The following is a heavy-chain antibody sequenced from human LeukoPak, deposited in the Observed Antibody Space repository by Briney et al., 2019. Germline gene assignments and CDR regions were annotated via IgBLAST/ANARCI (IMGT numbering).Heavy chain of an antibody. J-gene: IGHJ6*03. D-gene: IGHD3-10*01. CDR1: GFTFSSYW. CDR3: AREGVRGVPYYYYYYYMDV. V-gene: IGHV3-7*01. CDR2: IKQDGSEK. Sequence: GGSLRLSCAASGFTFSSYWMSWVRQAPGKGLEWVANIKQDGSEKYYVDSVKGRFTISRDNAKNSLYLQMNSLRAEDTAVYYCAREGVRGVPYYYYYYYMDVWGKGTTVTVSS.